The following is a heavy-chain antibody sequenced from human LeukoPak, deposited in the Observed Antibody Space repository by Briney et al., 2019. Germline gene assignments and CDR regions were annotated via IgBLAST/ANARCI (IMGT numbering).Heavy chain of an antibody. CDR3: AKEGYSGYDGPLVSPMAPAPFDY. Sequence: GRSLRLSCAASGFTFSSYGMHWVRQAPGKGLEWGAVIWYDGSNKYYADSVKGRFTISRDNSKNTLYLQMNSLRAEDTAVYYCAKEGYSGYDGPLVSPMAPAPFDYWGQGTLVTVSS. J-gene: IGHJ4*02. V-gene: IGHV3-33*06. CDR1: GFTFSSYG. D-gene: IGHD5-12*01. CDR2: IWYDGSNK.